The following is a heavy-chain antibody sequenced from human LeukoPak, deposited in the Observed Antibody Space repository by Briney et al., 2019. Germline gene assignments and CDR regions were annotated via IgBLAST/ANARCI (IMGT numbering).Heavy chain of an antibody. J-gene: IGHJ3*02. V-gene: IGHV3-13*04. CDR2: IGLVGDT. Sequence: GGSLRLSCAASGFSLSIYDMHWVRQTTGKGLEWVSGIGLVGDTYYPGSVKGRFTISREDAKNALYLQTNSLRAGDTAVYYCARRKAGSSRWSDAFDIWGQGTMVTVSS. CDR1: GFSLSIYD. CDR3: ARRKAGSSRWSDAFDI. D-gene: IGHD6-13*01.